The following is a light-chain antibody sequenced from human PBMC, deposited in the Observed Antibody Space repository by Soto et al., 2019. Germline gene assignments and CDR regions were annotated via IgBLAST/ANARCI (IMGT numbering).Light chain of an antibody. J-gene: IGLJ1*01. CDR2: EVS. CDR1: SSDVGAYNL. V-gene: IGLV2-14*01. CDR3: ASLTTTSFV. Sequence: QSVLTQPASVSGSPGQSITISCTGTSSDVGAYNLVSWYQHHPGKAPKLLISEVSNRPSGVSDRFSGSKSGNTASLAISGLQAEDEADYYCASLTTTSFVFGTGTKVTV.